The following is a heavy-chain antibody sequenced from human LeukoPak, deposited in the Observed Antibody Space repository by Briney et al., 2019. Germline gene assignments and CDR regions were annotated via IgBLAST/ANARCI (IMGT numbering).Heavy chain of an antibody. V-gene: IGHV4-59*08. CDR3: ARHGDGYNSGFLDF. D-gene: IGHD5-24*01. CDR1: GDIISIFY. J-gene: IGHJ3*01. CDR2: IHYSGNT. Sequence: SETLSLTCIASGDIISIFYESWLRQSPGKGLEWIGYIHYSGNTFSNPALKSRVTISIATTKNQFSLQHRSVAAEDTAVYFCARHGDGYNSGFLDFWGPGTMVTVSS.